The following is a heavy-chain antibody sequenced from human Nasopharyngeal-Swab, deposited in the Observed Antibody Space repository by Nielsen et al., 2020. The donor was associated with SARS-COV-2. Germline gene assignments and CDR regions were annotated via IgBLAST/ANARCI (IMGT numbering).Heavy chain of an antibody. CDR1: GFTFSDYY. D-gene: IGHD4-17*01. CDR3: ARVGVGVTTTKGGYFDY. J-gene: IGHJ4*02. V-gene: IGHV3-11*06. CDR2: ISSSSRYI. Sequence: GESLKISCAASGFTFSDYYMSWVRQAPGKGLEWISYISSSSRYINYADSVKGRFTISRDNAKNSLYLQMNSLRAEDMAVYYCARVGVGVTTTKGGYFDYWGQGTLVTVSS.